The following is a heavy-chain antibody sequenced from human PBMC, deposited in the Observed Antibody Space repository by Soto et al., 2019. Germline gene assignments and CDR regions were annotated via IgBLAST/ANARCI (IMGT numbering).Heavy chain of an antibody. D-gene: IGHD3-10*01. Sequence: QVQLVQSGAEVKKPGSSVKVSCKASGGTFSSYTISWVRQAPGQGLKWMGRIIPILGIANYAQKFQGRVTITADKSTSTAYMELSTLRSEDTAVYYCARSVADGGDGSGSQRYFDLWGRGTLVTVSS. CDR3: ARSVADGGDGSGSQRYFDL. V-gene: IGHV1-69*02. CDR1: GGTFSSYT. CDR2: IIPILGIA. J-gene: IGHJ2*01.